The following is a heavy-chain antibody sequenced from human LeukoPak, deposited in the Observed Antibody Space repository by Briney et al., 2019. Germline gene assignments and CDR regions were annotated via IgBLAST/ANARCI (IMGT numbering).Heavy chain of an antibody. CDR3: ARGRNYYGSGRSRYYGMDV. D-gene: IGHD3-10*01. CDR2: MIPNSGNT. J-gene: IGHJ6*02. Sequence: ASVKASCKASGYTFTSYDINWVRQATGQGLEWMGWMIPNSGNTGYAQKFQGRVTMTRNTSISTAYMELSSLRSEDTAVYYCARGRNYYGSGRSRYYGMDVWGQGTTVTVSS. V-gene: IGHV1-8*01. CDR1: GYTFTSYD.